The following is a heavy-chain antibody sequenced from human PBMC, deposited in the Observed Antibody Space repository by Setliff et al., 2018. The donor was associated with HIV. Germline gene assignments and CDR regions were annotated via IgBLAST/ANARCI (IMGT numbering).Heavy chain of an antibody. CDR1: GHSFTSYW. V-gene: IGHV5-51*01. J-gene: IGHJ4*02. CDR3: ARHLPDYQLLSPTFDH. Sequence: GESLKISCKGSGHSFTSYWIGWVRQMPGKGLEWMGIIFPDDSDTRYSPSFQGQVTISVDKSITTAYLHWRSLKASDTAMYYCARHLPDYQLLSPTFDHWGQGTPVTV. D-gene: IGHD2-2*01. CDR2: IFPDDSDT.